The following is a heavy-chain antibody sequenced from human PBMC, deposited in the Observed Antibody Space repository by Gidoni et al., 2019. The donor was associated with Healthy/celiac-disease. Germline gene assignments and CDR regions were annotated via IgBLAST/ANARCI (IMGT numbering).Heavy chain of an antibody. CDR1: GGSISSYY. CDR2: IYYSGST. D-gene: IGHD2-15*01. J-gene: IGHJ6*03. Sequence: QVQLQESGPGLVKPSETLSLTCPVSGGSISSYYWSWIRQPPGKGLEWIGYIYYSGSTNYNPSLKSRVTISVDTSKNQFSLKLSSVTAADTAVYYCARVADLVVTDYDYYMDVWGKGTTVTVSS. CDR3: ARVADLVVTDYDYYMDV. V-gene: IGHV4-59*01.